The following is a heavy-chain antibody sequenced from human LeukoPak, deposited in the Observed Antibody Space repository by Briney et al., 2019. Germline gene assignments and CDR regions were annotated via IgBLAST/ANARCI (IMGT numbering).Heavy chain of an antibody. CDR2: ISGSGGST. Sequence: GGSLRLSCAASGFTFTSSAMNGVRQAPGKGLVCGSVISGSGGSTVYAASVKGRFTISRDNSKNTLYLQMNSLRAEDTAVYFCASLRSGHYTFFDYWGQGSLVTVSS. CDR3: ASLRSGHYTFFDY. J-gene: IGHJ4*02. V-gene: IGHV3-23*01. D-gene: IGHD3-10*01. CDR1: GFTFTSSA.